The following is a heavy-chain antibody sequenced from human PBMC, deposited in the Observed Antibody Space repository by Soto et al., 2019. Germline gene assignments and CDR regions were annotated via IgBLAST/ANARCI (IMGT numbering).Heavy chain of an antibody. V-gene: IGHV1-2*02. J-gene: IGHJ4*02. Sequence: ASVKVSCKASGYTFTGYYMHWVRQAPGQGLEWMGWINPNSGGTNYAQKFQGRVTMTRDTSISTAYMELSRLRSDDTAVHYCARDPNYYGSGSYSLGYWGQGTLVTVSS. CDR3: ARDPNYYGSGSYSLGY. D-gene: IGHD3-10*01. CDR1: GYTFTGYY. CDR2: INPNSGGT.